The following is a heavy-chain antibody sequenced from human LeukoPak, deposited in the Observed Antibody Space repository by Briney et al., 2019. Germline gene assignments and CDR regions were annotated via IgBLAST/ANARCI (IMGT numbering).Heavy chain of an antibody. CDR2: VSVGGST. J-gene: IGHJ4*02. CDR3: ARVIPHGWRQSDH. V-gene: IGHV4-4*02. CDR1: SDFFSTSHW. Sequence: PSETLSLTCAVSSDFFSTSHWWNWVRQPPGEGLEWIGEVSVGGSTNYNPSLKSRVTMSLDKSKSQFSLNLNSVTAADTAVYYCARVIPHGWRQSDHWGQGILVIVSS. D-gene: IGHD6-19*01.